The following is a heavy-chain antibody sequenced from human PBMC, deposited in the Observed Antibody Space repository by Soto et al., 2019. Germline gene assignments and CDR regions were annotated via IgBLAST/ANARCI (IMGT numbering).Heavy chain of an antibody. CDR2: FDPEDGET. CDR1: GYTLTELS. V-gene: IGHV1-24*01. D-gene: IGHD6-6*01. J-gene: IGHJ6*02. CDR3: ATRGGAARPDFNYYYGMDV. Sequence: ASVKVSCKVSGYTLTELSMHWVRQAPGKGLEWMGGFDPEDGETIYAQKFQGRVTMTEDTSTDTAYMELSSLRSEDTAVYYCATRGGAARPDFNYYYGMDVRGQGTTVTVSS.